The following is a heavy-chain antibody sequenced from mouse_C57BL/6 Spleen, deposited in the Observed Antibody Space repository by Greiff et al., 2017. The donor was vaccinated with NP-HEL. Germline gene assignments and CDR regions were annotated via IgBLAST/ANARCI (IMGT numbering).Heavy chain of an antibody. Sequence: EVQLVESEGGLVQPGSSMKLSCTASGFTFSDYYMAWVRPVPEKGLEWVANINYDGSSTYYLDSLKSRFIISRDNAKNILYLQMSSLKSEDTATYYCARSSFITTVVATGYYAMDYWGQGTSVTVSS. D-gene: IGHD1-1*01. CDR2: INYDGSST. CDR3: ARSSFITTVVATGYYAMDY. J-gene: IGHJ4*01. V-gene: IGHV5-16*01. CDR1: GFTFSDYY.